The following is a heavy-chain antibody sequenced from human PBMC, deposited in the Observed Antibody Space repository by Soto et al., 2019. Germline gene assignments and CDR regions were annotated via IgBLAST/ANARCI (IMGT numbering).Heavy chain of an antibody. CDR3: ARDRRTVTTSYGMDV. CDR2: ISSSSSYT. J-gene: IGHJ6*02. Sequence: GVLRLSCVASRFTFSDYYMSWIRQAPGKGLEWVSYISSSSSYTNYADSVKGRFTISRDNAKNSLYLQMNSLRAEDTAVYYCARDRRTVTTSYGMDVWGQGTTVTVSS. V-gene: IGHV3-11*06. D-gene: IGHD4-17*01. CDR1: RFTFSDYY.